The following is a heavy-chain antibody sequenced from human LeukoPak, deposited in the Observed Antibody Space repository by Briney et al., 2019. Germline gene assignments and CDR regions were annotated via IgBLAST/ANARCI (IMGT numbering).Heavy chain of an antibody. CDR2: IYSDGST. J-gene: IGHJ4*02. Sequence: GGSLRLSCAASGFTFSDYSMNWVRQAPGKGMEWVSVIYSDGSTFYADSVKGRFTISRDNAKNTLFLQMNSLKPEDTAVYYCARGPWDYWGQGTLVTVSS. V-gene: IGHV3-53*05. CDR3: ARGPWDY. CDR1: GFTFSDYS.